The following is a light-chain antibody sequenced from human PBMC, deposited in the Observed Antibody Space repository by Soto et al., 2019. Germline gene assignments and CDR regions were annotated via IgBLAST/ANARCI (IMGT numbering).Light chain of an antibody. Sequence: DIQMTQSPSTLSASVGDRVTITCRASQSISNWLAWYQQKPGKAPRLRIYKASNLESGFPSRFSGSGSGTEFTLTISSLQPDDFATYYCQQYNSYPRTFGQGTKVEIK. V-gene: IGKV1-5*03. CDR1: QSISNW. CDR2: KAS. CDR3: QQYNSYPRT. J-gene: IGKJ1*01.